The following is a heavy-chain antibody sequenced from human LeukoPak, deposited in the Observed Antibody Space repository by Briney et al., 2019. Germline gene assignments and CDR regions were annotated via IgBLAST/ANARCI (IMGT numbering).Heavy chain of an antibody. V-gene: IGHV3-30*03. J-gene: IGHJ4*02. CDR3: DLVLMSGFDY. Sequence: GGSLRLSCAASGFTFSSYAMHWVRQAPGKGLEWVAVISYDGSNKYYADSVKGRFTISRDNSKNTLYLQMNSLRAEDTAVCAKDLVLMSGFDYWGQGTLVTVSS. D-gene: IGHD5-12*01. CDR1: GFTFSSYA. CDR2: ISYDGSNK.